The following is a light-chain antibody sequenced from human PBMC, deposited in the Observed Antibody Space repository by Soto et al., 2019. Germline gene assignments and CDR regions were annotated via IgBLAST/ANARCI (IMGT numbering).Light chain of an antibody. CDR1: QGISNY. J-gene: IGKJ5*01. V-gene: IGKV1-27*01. CDR3: QKYNSAPIT. Sequence: DIPMTQSPSSLSSSLGDSVTITCRGSQGISNYLAWYHQKPGKVPKLLIYAESTLQSGVPYRLSGSGSGTDLTLTISRLQPEDVATYYCQKYNSAPITCGQGTRLEIK. CDR2: AES.